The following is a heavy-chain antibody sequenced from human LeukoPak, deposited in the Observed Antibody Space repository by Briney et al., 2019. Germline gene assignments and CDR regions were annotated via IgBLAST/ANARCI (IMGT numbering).Heavy chain of an antibody. CDR2: IWYDGSNK. CDR3: ARDSYLNTAMTVGLAYYFDY. CDR1: GFTFSSYG. Sequence: PGGSLRLSCAASGFTFSSYGMHWVRQAPGKGLEWVAVIWYDGSNKYYADSVKGRFTISRDNSKNTLYLQMNSLRAEDTAVYYCARDSYLNTAMTVGLAYYFDYWGQGTLVTVSS. V-gene: IGHV3-33*01. D-gene: IGHD5-18*01. J-gene: IGHJ4*02.